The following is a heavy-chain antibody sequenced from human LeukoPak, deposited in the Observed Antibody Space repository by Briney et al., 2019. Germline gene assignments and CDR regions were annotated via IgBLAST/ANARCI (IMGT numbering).Heavy chain of an antibody. CDR2: IIPIFGTA. CDR3: ARDPVGLWFGEFDY. V-gene: IGHV1-69*06. J-gene: IGHJ4*02. Sequence: GASVKVSCKASGGTFSSYAISWVRQAPGQGLEWMGGIIPIFGTANYAQKFQGRVTITADKSTSTAYMELSSLRSEDTAVYYCARDPVGLWFGEFDYWGQGTLSPSPQ. CDR1: GGTFSSYA. D-gene: IGHD3-10*01.